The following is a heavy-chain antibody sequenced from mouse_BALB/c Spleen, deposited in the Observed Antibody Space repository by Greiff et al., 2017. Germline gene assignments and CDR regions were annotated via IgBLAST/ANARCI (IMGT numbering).Heavy chain of an antibody. D-gene: IGHD2-1*01. J-gene: IGHJ4*01. Sequence: QVQLKESGPGLVQPSQSLSITCTVSGFSFTSYGVHWVRQSPGKGLEWLGGIWSGGSTDYNAAFISRLSISKDNSKSQVIFKMNSLQANDTAIYYCARRRNYYGNRCDMDDWGQGTSVTVSS. V-gene: IGHV2-2*02. CDR3: ARRRNYYGNRCDMDD. CDR2: IWSGGST. CDR1: GFSFTSYG.